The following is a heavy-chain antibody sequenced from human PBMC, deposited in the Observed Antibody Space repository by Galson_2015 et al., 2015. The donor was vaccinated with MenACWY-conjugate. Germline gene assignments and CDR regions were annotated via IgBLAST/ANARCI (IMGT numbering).Heavy chain of an antibody. CDR3: ARGLYDTTGYYYALRYFDY. CDR1: GFTFSNYW. J-gene: IGHJ4*02. CDR2: ISSSSGYT. D-gene: IGHD3-22*01. V-gene: IGHV3-11*05. Sequence: SLRLSCAASGFTFSNYWMHWVRQAPGKGLEWVSYISSSSGYTNYADSVKGRFTISRDNAKNSLYLQMNSLRAEDTAVYYCARGLYDTTGYYYALRYFDYWGQGTLVTVSS.